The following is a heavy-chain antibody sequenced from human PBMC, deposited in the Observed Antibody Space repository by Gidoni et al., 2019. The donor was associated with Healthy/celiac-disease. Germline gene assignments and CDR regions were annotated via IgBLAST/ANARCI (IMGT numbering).Heavy chain of an antibody. CDR1: GGSISSSSYY. V-gene: IGHV4-39*01. Sequence: QLQLQESGPGLVKPSETLSLTCTVSGGSISSSSYYWGWIRQPPGKGLEWIGSIYYSGSTYYNPSLKSRVTISVDTSKNQFSLKLSSVTAADTAVYYCARPHYSWGNWFDPGGQGTLVTVSS. D-gene: IGHD3-16*01. CDR3: ARPHYSWGNWFDP. CDR2: IYYSGST. J-gene: IGHJ5*02.